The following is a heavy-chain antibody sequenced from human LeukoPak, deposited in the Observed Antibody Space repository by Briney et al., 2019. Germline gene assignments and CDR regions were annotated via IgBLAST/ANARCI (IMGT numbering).Heavy chain of an antibody. J-gene: IGHJ4*02. D-gene: IGHD3-3*01. CDR1: GGTFSSYA. CDR3: AKTLGGIFGVVIIGGIDY. V-gene: IGHV1-69*05. Sequence: ASVKVSCKASGGTFSSYAISWVRQAPGQGPEWMGGIIPIFGTANYAQKFQGRVTITTDESTSTAYMELSSLRSEDTAVYYCAKTLGGIFGVVIIGGIDYWGQGTLVTVSS. CDR2: IIPIFGTA.